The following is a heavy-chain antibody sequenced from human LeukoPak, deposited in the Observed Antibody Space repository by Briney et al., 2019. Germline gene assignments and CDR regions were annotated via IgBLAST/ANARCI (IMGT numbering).Heavy chain of an antibody. CDR1: GFKFSDYY. J-gene: IGHJ6*02. Sequence: PGGSLRLSCAASGFKFSDYYMSWIRQAPGKGLEWLSYISSSGNVTYYADSVKGRFIVSRDNTKSALFLQMNSLRAEDTAMYYCARVGCRGNTCSTRAGYYYGMDVWGQGTTVTVSS. V-gene: IGHV3-11*04. CDR3: ARVGCRGNTCSTRAGYYYGMDV. CDR2: ISSSGNVT. D-gene: IGHD4-23*01.